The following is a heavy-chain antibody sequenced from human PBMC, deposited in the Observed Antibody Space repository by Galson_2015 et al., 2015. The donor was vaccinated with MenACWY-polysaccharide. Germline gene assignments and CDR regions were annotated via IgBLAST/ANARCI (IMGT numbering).Heavy chain of an antibody. CDR1: GFNVGGLY. Sequence: SLRLSCAASGFNVGGLYMSWVRQAPGKRPEWVSIMYSGGVTEYEDSVKGRVTVSRDDSKNTVYLLMNSPRPDDTAVYFCTKDRPLRGLTKFYYGMDVWGQGTTVIVSS. CDR3: TKDRPLRGLTKFYYGMDV. V-gene: IGHV3-66*02. J-gene: IGHJ6*02. CDR2: MYSGGVT.